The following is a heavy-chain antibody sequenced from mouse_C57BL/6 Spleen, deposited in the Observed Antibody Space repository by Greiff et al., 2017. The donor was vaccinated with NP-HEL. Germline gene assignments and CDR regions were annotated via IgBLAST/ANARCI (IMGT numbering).Heavy chain of an antibody. D-gene: IGHD1-1*01. V-gene: IGHV1-26*01. Sequence: VQLQQSGPELVKPGASVKISCKASGYTFTDYYMNWVKQSHGKSLEWIGDINPNNGGTSYNQKFKGKATLTVDKSSSTAYMELRSLTSEDSAVYYCARGTTVVATNYFDYWGQGTTLTVSS. CDR3: ARGTTVVATNYFDY. CDR1: GYTFTDYY. CDR2: INPNNGGT. J-gene: IGHJ2*01.